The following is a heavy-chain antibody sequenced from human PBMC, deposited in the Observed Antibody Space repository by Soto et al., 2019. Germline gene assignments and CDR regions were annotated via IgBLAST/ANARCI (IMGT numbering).Heavy chain of an antibody. V-gene: IGHV3-30*18. Sequence: QVQLVESGGGVVQPGRSLRLSCAASGFTFSSYGMHWVRQAPGKGLEWVAVISYDGSNKYYADSVKGRFTISRDNSKNTLYLQMNRLRAEDTAVYYCAKGSKRYCSGGSCYAEYFQHWGQGTLVTVSS. J-gene: IGHJ1*01. CDR2: ISYDGSNK. CDR1: GFTFSSYG. D-gene: IGHD2-15*01. CDR3: AKGSKRYCSGGSCYAEYFQH.